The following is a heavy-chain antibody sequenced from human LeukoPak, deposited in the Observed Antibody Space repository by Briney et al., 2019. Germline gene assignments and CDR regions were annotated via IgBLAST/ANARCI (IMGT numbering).Heavy chain of an antibody. D-gene: IGHD3-10*01. V-gene: IGHV1-18*01. Sequence: ASVKVSCKASGGTFSSYAISWVRQAPGQGLEWMGWISTFNDDTKYPQKFQGRLTMTKDTSTSTAYMELTSLRSDDTAVYYCARFLFGVTNYGMDVWGQGTTVTVSS. CDR2: ISTFNDDT. CDR3: ARFLFGVTNYGMDV. CDR1: GGTFSSYA. J-gene: IGHJ6*02.